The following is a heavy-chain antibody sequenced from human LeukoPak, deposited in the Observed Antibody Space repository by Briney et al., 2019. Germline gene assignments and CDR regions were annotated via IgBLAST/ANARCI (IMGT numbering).Heavy chain of an antibody. CDR2: SSSSGGST. V-gene: IGHV3-23*01. J-gene: IGHJ4*02. D-gene: IGHD5-12*01. Sequence: GGSLIHPCAASGFTLSSHAMSWVRQAPGKGLEWVSGSSSSGGSTYYADTVKGRFTISRDNSKNTLYLQMNSLRGEDTAVYYCAKGAATMGDCWGQGILVTVS. CDR3: AKGAATMGDC. CDR1: GFTLSSHA.